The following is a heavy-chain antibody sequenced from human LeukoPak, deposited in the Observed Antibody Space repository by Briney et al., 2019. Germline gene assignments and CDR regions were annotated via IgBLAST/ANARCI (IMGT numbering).Heavy chain of an antibody. CDR1: GGSISSYY. CDR2: IYYSGST. Sequence: SETLSLTCTVSGGSISSYYWSWIRQPPGKGLEWIGYIYYSGSTNYNPSLKSRVTISVDTSKNQFSLKLSSVTAADTAVYYCARVGPGGIFSTNWFDPWGQGTLVTVSS. J-gene: IGHJ5*02. V-gene: IGHV4-59*01. D-gene: IGHD3-16*01. CDR3: ARVGPGGIFSTNWFDP.